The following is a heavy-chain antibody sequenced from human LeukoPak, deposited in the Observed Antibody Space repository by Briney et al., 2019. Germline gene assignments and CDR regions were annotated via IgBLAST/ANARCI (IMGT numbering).Heavy chain of an antibody. CDR1: GGSLSSGGYY. V-gene: IGHV4-31*03. D-gene: IGHD3-22*01. Sequence: SETLSLTCTVSGGSLSSGGYYWSWIRQHPGTGLEWIGYIYYSGSTYYSPSLKSRVTISVDTSKNQFSLKLSSVTAADTAVYYCARDPGYYDSSGYYYLSAFDIWGQGTMVTVSS. CDR3: ARDPGYYDSSGYYYLSAFDI. CDR2: IYYSGST. J-gene: IGHJ3*02.